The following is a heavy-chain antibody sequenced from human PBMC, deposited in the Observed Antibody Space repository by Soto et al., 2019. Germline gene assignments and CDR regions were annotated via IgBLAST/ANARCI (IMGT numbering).Heavy chain of an antibody. D-gene: IGHD3-9*01. V-gene: IGHV4-59*01. Sequence: SETLSLTCTVSGGSISSYYWSWIRQPPGKGLEWIGYIYYSGSTNYNPSLKSRVTISVDTSKNQFSLKLSSVTAADTAVYYCARDRLNYDILTGYYPDDFDIWGQGTMVT. CDR2: IYYSGST. CDR1: GGSISSYY. CDR3: ARDRLNYDILTGYYPDDFDI. J-gene: IGHJ3*02.